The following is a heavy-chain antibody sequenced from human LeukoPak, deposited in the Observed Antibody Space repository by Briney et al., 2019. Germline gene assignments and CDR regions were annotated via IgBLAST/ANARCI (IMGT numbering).Heavy chain of an antibody. J-gene: IGHJ4*02. CDR3: VKGLVQTTMSYSVDY. CDR1: GFTFSNYG. D-gene: IGHD1-1*01. CDR2: ISSDGSKN. Sequence: GGSLRLSCAASGFTFSNYGMHWVRQTPGKGLEWVALISSDGSKNIYADSVKGRFTISRDNSKNTVYLQMNSLRAEDTAVYYCVKGLVQTTMSYSVDYWGQGALVTVSS. V-gene: IGHV3-30*18.